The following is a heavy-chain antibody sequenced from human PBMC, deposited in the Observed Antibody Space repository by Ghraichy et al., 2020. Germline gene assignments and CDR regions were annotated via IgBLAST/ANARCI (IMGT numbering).Heavy chain of an antibody. V-gene: IGHV4-59*01. D-gene: IGHD4-23*01. J-gene: IGHJ4*02. CDR3: ARGGDYVGYFDY. CDR2: IYYSGST. Sequence: SETLSLTCTVSGGSISSYYWSWIRQPPGKGLEWIGYIYYSGSTNYNPSLKSRVTISVDTSKNQFSLKLSSVTAADTAVYYCARGGDYVGYFDYWGQGTLVTVSS. CDR1: GGSISSYY.